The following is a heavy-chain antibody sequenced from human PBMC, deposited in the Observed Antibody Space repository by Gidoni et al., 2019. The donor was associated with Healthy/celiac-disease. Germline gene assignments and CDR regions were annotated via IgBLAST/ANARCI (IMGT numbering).Heavy chain of an antibody. CDR3: AKDMIGYCSSTSCYGIDY. J-gene: IGHJ4*02. CDR2: ISWNSGSI. D-gene: IGHD2-2*01. Sequence: EVQLVESGGGLVQPGRSLRLSCAASGFTFDDYAMHWVRQAPGKGLEWVSGISWNSGSIGYADSVKGRFTISRDNAKNSLYLQMNSLRAEDTALYYCAKDMIGYCSSTSCYGIDYWGQGTLVTVSS. V-gene: IGHV3-9*01. CDR1: GFTFDDYA.